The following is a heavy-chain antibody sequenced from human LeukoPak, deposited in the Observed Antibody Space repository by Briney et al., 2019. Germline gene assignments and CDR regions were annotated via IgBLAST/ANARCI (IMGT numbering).Heavy chain of an antibody. CDR2: ISAYNGNT. J-gene: IGHJ5*02. CDR3: ARELLWASGDYAPNWFDP. V-gene: IGHV1-18*01. CDR1: GYTFTSYG. D-gene: IGHD4-17*01. Sequence: ASVKVSCKASGYTFTSYGISWVRQAPGQGLEWMGWISAYNGNTNYAQKLQGGVTMTTDTSTSTAYMELRSLRSDDTAVYYCARELLWASGDYAPNWFDPWGQGTLVTVSS.